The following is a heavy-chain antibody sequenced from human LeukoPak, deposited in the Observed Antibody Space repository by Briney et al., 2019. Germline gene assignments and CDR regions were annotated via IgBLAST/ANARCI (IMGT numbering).Heavy chain of an antibody. J-gene: IGHJ6*02. D-gene: IGHD6-13*01. V-gene: IGHV4-34*01. CDR1: GGSFNDYY. CDR2: IRHSGST. CDR3: ARRGSWTYYYAMDV. Sequence: PSETLSLTCDVSGGSFNDYYWSWIRQAQGKGLEGLGEIRHSGSTNYNPSLKGRVTVSVDTSKNQFSLRLTSVTAADTAVYYCARRGSWTYYYAMDVWGQGTTVTVSS.